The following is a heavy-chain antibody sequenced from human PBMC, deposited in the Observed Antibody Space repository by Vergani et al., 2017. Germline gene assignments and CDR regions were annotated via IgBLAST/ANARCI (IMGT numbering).Heavy chain of an antibody. J-gene: IGHJ5*02. V-gene: IGHV1-8*01. D-gene: IGHD2-2*02. CDR1: GYTFTSYD. CDR3: ARAWFGYCSSTSCYRRYNWFDP. CDR2: MNPNSGNT. Sequence: QVQLVQSGAEVKKPGASVKVSCKASGYTFTSYDINWVRQATGQGLEWMGWMNPNSGNTGYAQKFQGRVTMTRNTSISTAYMELSSLRSEDTAVYYCARAWFGYCSSTSCYRRYNWFDPWGQGTLVTVSS.